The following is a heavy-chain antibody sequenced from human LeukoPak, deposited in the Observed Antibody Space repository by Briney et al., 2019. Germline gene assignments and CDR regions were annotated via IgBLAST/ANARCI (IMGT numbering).Heavy chain of an antibody. J-gene: IGHJ4*02. D-gene: IGHD2-2*01. CDR3: ARDEDQYYFDY. CDR1: GFTFSSYS. V-gene: IGHV3-21*01. CDR2: ISSSSSYI. Sequence: GGSLRLSCAASGFTFSSYSMNWVRQAPGKGLEWVSSISSSSSYIYYADSVKGRSTISRDNAKNSLYLQMNSLRAEDTAVYYCARDEDQYYFDYWGQGTLVTVSS.